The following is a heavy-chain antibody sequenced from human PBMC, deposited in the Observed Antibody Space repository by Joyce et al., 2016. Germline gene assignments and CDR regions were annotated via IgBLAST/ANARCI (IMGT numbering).Heavy chain of an antibody. J-gene: IGHJ6*02. CDR3: AKLLYAQYYYGMDV. CDR2: ISGSGGST. V-gene: IGHV3-23*01. D-gene: IGHD2/OR15-2a*01. Sequence: EVQVLESGGGLVQPGGSLRLSCAASELTFSSYAMTWVRKAPGKGLEWVSAISGSGGSTHYAASVKGRFTISRDNSKNTLYLQMNSLRAEDTAIYYCAKLLYAQYYYGMDVWGQGTTVTVSS. CDR1: ELTFSSYA.